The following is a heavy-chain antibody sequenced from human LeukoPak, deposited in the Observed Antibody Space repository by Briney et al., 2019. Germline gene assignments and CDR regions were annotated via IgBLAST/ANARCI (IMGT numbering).Heavy chain of an antibody. CDR3: AGSDTIGYLPREWDYWYFDR. J-gene: IGHJ2*01. CDR1: GFTFDDYG. CDR2: ISGSGGST. Sequence: PGGSLRLSCAASGFTFDDYGMSWVRQAPGKGLEWVSAISGSGGSTYYADSVKGRFTISRDNAKNSLYLQLNSLRAEDTAVYYCAGSDTIGYLPREWDYWYFDRWGRGTLVTVSS. V-gene: IGHV3-23*01. D-gene: IGHD3-22*01.